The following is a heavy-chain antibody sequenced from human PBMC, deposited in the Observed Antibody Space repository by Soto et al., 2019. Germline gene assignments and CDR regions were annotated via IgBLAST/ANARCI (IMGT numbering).Heavy chain of an antibody. V-gene: IGHV1-18*01. CDR1: GYTFTSYG. CDR2: ISAHNGNT. J-gene: IGHJ4*02. D-gene: IGHD1-1*01. CDR3: ARGRYGDY. Sequence: QDHLVQSGAEVKKPGASVKVSCKCSGYTFTSYGITWVRQAPGQGLEWMGWISAHNGNTDYAQKLGGRVTVTRDTSTSTAYMELRSLRSDDTAVYYCARGRYGDYWGQGALVTVSS.